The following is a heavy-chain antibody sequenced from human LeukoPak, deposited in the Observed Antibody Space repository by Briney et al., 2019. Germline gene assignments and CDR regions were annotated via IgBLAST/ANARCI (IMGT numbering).Heavy chain of an antibody. D-gene: IGHD3-10*01. Sequence: SVKVSCKASGYTFTGYYMHWVRQAPGQGLEWMGGIIPIFGTANYAQKFQGRVTITADKSTSTAYMELSSLRSEDTAVYYCARDILWFGELFHASDIWGQGTMVTVSS. J-gene: IGHJ3*02. V-gene: IGHV1-69*06. CDR2: IIPIFGTA. CDR1: GYTFTGYY. CDR3: ARDILWFGELFHASDI.